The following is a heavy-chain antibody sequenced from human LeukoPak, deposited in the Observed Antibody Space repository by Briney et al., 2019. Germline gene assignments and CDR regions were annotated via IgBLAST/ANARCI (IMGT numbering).Heavy chain of an antibody. J-gene: IGHJ4*02. Sequence: GGSLRLSCAASRFTFSTYGMHWVRQAPGKGLEWVAVIWYDGSNKYYADSVKGRFTISRDNSKNTLYLQMNSLRAEDTAVYYCARDGGSYYRFDYWGQGTLVTVSS. CDR1: RFTFSTYG. D-gene: IGHD1-26*01. CDR2: IWYDGSNK. V-gene: IGHV3-33*01. CDR3: ARDGGSYYRFDY.